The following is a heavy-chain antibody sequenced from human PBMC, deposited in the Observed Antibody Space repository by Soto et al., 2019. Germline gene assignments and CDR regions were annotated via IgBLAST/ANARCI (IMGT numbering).Heavy chain of an antibody. CDR2: IIPILGIA. Sequence: QVQLVQSGAEVKKPGSSVKVSCKASGGTFSSYTISWVRQAPGQGLEWMGRIIPILGIANYAQKFQGRVTITADKSTSTAYMELSSLRSEDTAGDYCARLAVAVPYVLWGQGTLVTVSS. CDR3: ARLAVAVPYVL. D-gene: IGHD6-19*01. J-gene: IGHJ4*02. CDR1: GGTFSSYT. V-gene: IGHV1-69*02.